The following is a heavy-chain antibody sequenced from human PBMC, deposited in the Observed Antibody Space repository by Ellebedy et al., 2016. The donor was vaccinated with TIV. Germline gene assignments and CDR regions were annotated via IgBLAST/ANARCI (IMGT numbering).Heavy chain of an antibody. CDR1: GVSISSYY. CDR2: IYTRGST. CDR3: VRDRAGSWPNYFDP. J-gene: IGHJ5*02. V-gene: IGHV4-4*07. D-gene: IGHD1-7*01. Sequence: SETLSLTCSVSGVSISSYYWSWIRQPAGKGLEWIGRIYTRGSTNYSPSLKGRLTLSLDTSMNQVSLTLTSVTAADTAIYYCVRDRAGSWPNYFDPWGQGTLVTVSS.